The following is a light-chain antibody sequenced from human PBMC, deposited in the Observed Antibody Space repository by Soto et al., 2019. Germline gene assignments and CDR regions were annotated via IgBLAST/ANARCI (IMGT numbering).Light chain of an antibody. CDR2: KAS. V-gene: IGKV1-17*01. Sequence: DIQMTQSPSSLSASVGDRVTITCRASQGIRNDLGWYQQKPGKAPKLLISKASSLESGVPSRFSGSGSGTEFTLTISSLQPDDFATYYCQQYNSRRTFGQGTKVDIK. CDR1: QGIRND. J-gene: IGKJ1*01. CDR3: QQYNSRRT.